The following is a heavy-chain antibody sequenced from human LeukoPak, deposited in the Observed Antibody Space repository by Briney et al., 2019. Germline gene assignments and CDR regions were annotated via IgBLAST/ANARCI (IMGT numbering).Heavy chain of an antibody. CDR3: ARGQLLWFGELLSNWFDP. D-gene: IGHD3-10*01. CDR2: IYYSGST. Sequence: NPSETLSLTCTVSGGSISSYYWSWIRQPPGKGLEWIGYIYYSGSTNYNPSLKSRVTISVDTSKNQFSLKLSSVTAADTAVYYCARGQLLWFGELLSNWFDPWGQGTLVTVSS. CDR1: GGSISSYY. V-gene: IGHV4-59*12. J-gene: IGHJ5*02.